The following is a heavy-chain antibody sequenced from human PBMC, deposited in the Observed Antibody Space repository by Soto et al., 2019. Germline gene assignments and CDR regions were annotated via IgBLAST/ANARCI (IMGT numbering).Heavy chain of an antibody. CDR1: GFTFSSYA. D-gene: IGHD5-12*01. J-gene: IGHJ5*02. CDR2: ISSNGGST. Sequence: GGSLRLSCSASGFTFSSYAMHWVRQAPGKGLEYVSAISSNGGSTYYADSVKGRFTISRDNSKNTLYLQMNSLRAEDTAVYYCAKLAIVATTINWFDPWGQGTLVTVSS. V-gene: IGHV3-64*04. CDR3: AKLAIVATTINWFDP.